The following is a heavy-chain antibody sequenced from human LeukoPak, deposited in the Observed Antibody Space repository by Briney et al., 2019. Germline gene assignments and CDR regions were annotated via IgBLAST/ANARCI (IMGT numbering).Heavy chain of an antibody. D-gene: IGHD5-18*01. CDR1: GSTFSSYS. V-gene: IGHV3-21*01. Sequence: GGSLRLSCAASGSTFSSYSMNWVRQAPGKGLEWVSSISSSSSYIYYADSVKGRFTISRDNAKNSLYLQMNSLRAEDTAVYYCARDGAMAGAFDIWGQGTMVTVSS. CDR2: ISSSSSYI. CDR3: ARDGAMAGAFDI. J-gene: IGHJ3*02.